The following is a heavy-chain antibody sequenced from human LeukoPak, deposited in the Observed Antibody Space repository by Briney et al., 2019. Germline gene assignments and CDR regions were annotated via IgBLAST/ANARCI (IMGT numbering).Heavy chain of an antibody. V-gene: IGHV3-21*01. CDR2: ISSGSTYI. CDR3: ATGSRITMLQGDY. CDR1: GFTFSDYS. J-gene: IGHJ4*02. Sequence: GGSLRLSCAASGFTFSDYSMNWVRQAPGKGLEWVSSISSGSTYIYYADSVKGRFTISRGNAKNSLYLQMNSLRAEDTAVYYCATGSRITMLQGDYWGQGALVTVSS. D-gene: IGHD3-10*01.